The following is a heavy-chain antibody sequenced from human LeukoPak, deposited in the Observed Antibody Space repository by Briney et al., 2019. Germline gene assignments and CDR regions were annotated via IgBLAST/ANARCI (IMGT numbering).Heavy chain of an antibody. V-gene: IGHV4-39*07. CDR3: ARGTYWFDP. Sequence: SEALSLTCTVSGGSISSSNYYWGWIRQPPGKGLEWIGSIYYSGTTYYNPSLKSRVTISVDKSKNQFSLKLSSVTAADTAVYYCARGTYWFDPWGQGTLVTVSS. J-gene: IGHJ5*02. CDR2: IYYSGTT. CDR1: GGSISSSNYY.